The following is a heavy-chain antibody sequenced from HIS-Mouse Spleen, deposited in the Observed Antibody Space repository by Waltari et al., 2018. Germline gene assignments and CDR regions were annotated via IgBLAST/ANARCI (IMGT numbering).Heavy chain of an antibody. CDR1: GCSISSSSYY. CDR2: IYYSGGT. V-gene: IGHV4-39*07. J-gene: IGHJ2*01. CDR3: AREIPYSSSWYDWYFDL. D-gene: IGHD6-13*01. Sequence: QLQLQESGPGLVKPSETLSLTCTVSGCSISSSSYYWGWIRQPPGKGLEWIGSIYYSGGTYYNTPLKSGVTISVDTSKNQFSLKLSAVTAADTAVYYCAREIPYSSSWYDWYFDLWGRGTLVTVSS.